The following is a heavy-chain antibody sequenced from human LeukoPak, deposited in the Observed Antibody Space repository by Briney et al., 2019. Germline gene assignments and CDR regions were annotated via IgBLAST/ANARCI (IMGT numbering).Heavy chain of an antibody. CDR3: ARGGLGVVTAIWMGFDY. Sequence: GDCLKISCKGSGYSFTSYWIGWVRQMPGKGLEWMGIIYPGDSDTRYSPSFQGQVTISADKSISTAYLQWSSLKASDTAMYYCARGGLGVVTAIWMGFDYWGQGTLVTVSS. J-gene: IGHJ4*02. CDR1: GYSFTSYW. D-gene: IGHD2-21*02. CDR2: IYPGDSDT. V-gene: IGHV5-51*01.